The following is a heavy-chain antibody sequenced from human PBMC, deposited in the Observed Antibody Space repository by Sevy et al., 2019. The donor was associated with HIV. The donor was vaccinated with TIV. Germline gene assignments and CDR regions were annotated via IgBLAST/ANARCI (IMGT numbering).Heavy chain of an antibody. V-gene: IGHV3-23*01. CDR2: ISGSGGST. Sequence: GGSLRLSCAASGFTFSSYAMSWVRQAPGKGLEWVSAISGSGGSTYYADSVKGRFTISRDNSKNTLYLQMNSLGAEDTALCYCAKGLGSVVTTGFDYWGQGTLVTVSS. J-gene: IGHJ4*02. CDR1: GFTFSSYA. D-gene: IGHD3-22*01. CDR3: AKGLGSVVTTGFDY.